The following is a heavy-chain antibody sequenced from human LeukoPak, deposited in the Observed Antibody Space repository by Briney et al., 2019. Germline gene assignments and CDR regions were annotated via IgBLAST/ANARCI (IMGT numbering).Heavy chain of an antibody. CDR2: IGTAGDT. D-gene: IGHD1-26*01. V-gene: IGHV3-13*04. CDR1: GFTFSNYD. CDR3: ARGADAHFDY. J-gene: IGHJ4*02. Sequence: GGSLRLSCAASGFTFSNYDMHWVRQATGKGLEWVSAIGTAGDTYYQGSVRGRFTMSRENAKNSLYLQMNSLTAGDTAVYYCARGADAHFDYWGQGTLVTVSS.